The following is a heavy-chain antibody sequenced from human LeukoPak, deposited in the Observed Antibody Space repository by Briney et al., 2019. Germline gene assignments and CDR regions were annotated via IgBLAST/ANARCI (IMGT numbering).Heavy chain of an antibody. CDR2: INPSGGST. CDR1: GYTFTGYY. V-gene: IGHV1-46*01. Sequence: ASVKVSCKASGYTFTGYYMHWVRQAPGQGLEWMGIINPSGGSTSYAQKFQGRVTMTRDTSTRTVYMELSSLRSEDTAVYFCARDREVVTAMLCGTFDFWGQGTLVTVSS. J-gene: IGHJ4*02. CDR3: ARDREVVTAMLCGTFDF. D-gene: IGHD2-21*02.